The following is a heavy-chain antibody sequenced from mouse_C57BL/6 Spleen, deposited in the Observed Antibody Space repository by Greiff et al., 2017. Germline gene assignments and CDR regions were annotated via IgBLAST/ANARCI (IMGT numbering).Heavy chain of an antibody. V-gene: IGHV1-26*01. Sequence: EFQLQQSGPELVKPGASVTISCQASGYTFTDYYMNWVKQSHGKSLEWIGDINPNNGGTSYNQKFKGKATLTVDKSTSTAYMELRSLTSEDSAVDYCARGGQLRLSYAMDYWGQGTSVTVSS. CDR3: ARGGQLRLSYAMDY. CDR1: GYTFTDYY. D-gene: IGHD3-2*02. CDR2: INPNNGGT. J-gene: IGHJ4*01.